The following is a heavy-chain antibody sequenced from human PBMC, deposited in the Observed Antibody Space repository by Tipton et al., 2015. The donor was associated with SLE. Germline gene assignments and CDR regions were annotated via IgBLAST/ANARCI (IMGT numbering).Heavy chain of an antibody. D-gene: IGHD2-2*01. V-gene: IGHV4-39*07. CDR1: GGSISSSSYY. J-gene: IGHJ3*02. CDR2: IYYSGST. CDR3: ARGGGYCSSTSCLGAAFDI. Sequence: LRLSCTVSGGSISSSSYYWGWIRQPPGKGLEWIGSIYYSGSTYYNPSLKSRVTISVDTSKNQFSLKLSSVTAADTAVYYCARGGGYCSSTSCLGAAFDIWGQGTMVTVSS.